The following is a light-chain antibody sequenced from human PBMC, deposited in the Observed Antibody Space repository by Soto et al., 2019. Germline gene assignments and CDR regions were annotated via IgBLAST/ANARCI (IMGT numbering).Light chain of an antibody. V-gene: IGKV1-39*01. CDR1: QSVSSY. CDR3: QQSYSTPPWT. J-gene: IGKJ1*01. Sequence: DIQMTQSPSSRSASVVDRVTITFRASQSVSSYLNWYQQKPGKAPKLLIYAASSLQSGVPSRFSGSGSGTDFTLTISSLQPEDFATYYCQQSYSTPPWTFGQGTKVDIK. CDR2: AAS.